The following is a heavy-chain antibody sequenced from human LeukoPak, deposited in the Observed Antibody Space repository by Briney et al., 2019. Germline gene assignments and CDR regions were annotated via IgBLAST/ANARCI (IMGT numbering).Heavy chain of an antibody. CDR3: ARDRVD. V-gene: IGHV3-48*01. CDR2: ISSSSNTI. CDR1: GFTFNYYS. D-gene: IGHD3-3*01. Sequence: PGGSLRLSCAASGFTFNYYSMNWVRQAPGKGLEWVSYISSSSNTIFYADSVMGRFTISRDNAQNSLYLQMNSLRAEDTAVYYCARDRVDWGQGTLVTVSS. J-gene: IGHJ4*02.